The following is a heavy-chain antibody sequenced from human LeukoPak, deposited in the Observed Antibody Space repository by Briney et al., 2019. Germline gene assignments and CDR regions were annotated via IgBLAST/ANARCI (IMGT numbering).Heavy chain of an antibody. Sequence: GGSLRLSCAASGFTFSSYGMHWVRQAPGKGLEWVAFIRYDASNQYYADSVKGRFTISRDNSKNTLYLQMNSLKTEDTAMYYCAKDGSGEYVYWYYYMDVWGKGTTVTVSS. J-gene: IGHJ6*03. CDR2: IRYDASNQ. V-gene: IGHV3-30*02. D-gene: IGHD3-3*01. CDR1: GFTFSSYG. CDR3: AKDGSGEYVYWYYYMDV.